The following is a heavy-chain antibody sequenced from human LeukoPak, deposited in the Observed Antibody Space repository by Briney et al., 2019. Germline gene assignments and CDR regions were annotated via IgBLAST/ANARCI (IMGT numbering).Heavy chain of an antibody. V-gene: IGHV3-21*01. CDR1: GFTFNSFS. D-gene: IGHD1-26*01. CDR2: ISSSSSYK. Sequence: GGSLRLSCAASGFTFNSFSMNWVRQAPGKGLEWVSSISSSSSYKYYADSVKGRFTISRDNAKKSLYLQMNSLRAEDTAVYYCGRAVGGNVFGYWGQGTQVTVAS. J-gene: IGHJ4*02. CDR3: GRAVGGNVFGY.